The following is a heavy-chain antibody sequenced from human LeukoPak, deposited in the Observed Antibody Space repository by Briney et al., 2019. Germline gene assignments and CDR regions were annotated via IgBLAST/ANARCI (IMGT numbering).Heavy chain of an antibody. CDR2: ISAYNGNT. Sequence: GASVKVSCKASGYTFTSYGISWVRQAPGQGLEWMGWISAYNGNTNYAQKLQGRVTMTTDTSTSTAYMELRSLRSDDTAVYYCARGRLLWFGESEQDYWGQGTLVTVSS. V-gene: IGHV1-18*01. CDR1: GYTFTSYG. J-gene: IGHJ4*02. CDR3: ARGRLLWFGESEQDY. D-gene: IGHD3-10*01.